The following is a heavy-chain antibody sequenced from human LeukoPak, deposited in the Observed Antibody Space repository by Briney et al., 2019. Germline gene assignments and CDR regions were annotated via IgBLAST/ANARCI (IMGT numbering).Heavy chain of an antibody. D-gene: IGHD5-18*01. J-gene: IGHJ2*01. CDR3: AKDTASSWWYFDL. CDR1: GFTFSSYG. CDR2: IQKDGSNE. V-gene: IGHV3-30*02. Sequence: GGSLRLSCAASGFTFSSYGMHWVRQAPGKGLEWVAYIQKDGSNEQYADAVKGRFRISRDSSKNILYLQMNSLRAEDTAVYYCAKDTASSWWYFDLWGRGTLVTVSS.